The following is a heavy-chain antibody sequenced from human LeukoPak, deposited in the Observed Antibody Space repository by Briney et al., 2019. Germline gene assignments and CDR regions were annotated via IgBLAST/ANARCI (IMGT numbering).Heavy chain of an antibody. CDR1: GYTFTNYG. CDR2: ISAYNGNT. Sequence: ASVKVSCKASGYTFTNYGISWVRQVPGQGLEWMGWISAYNGNTNYAQKFQGRITMTTETSTSTAYMELRSLRSDDTAVYYCAKLVIDSGKPEDFWGQGTLVTVSS. D-gene: IGHD1-26*01. V-gene: IGHV1-18*01. J-gene: IGHJ4*02. CDR3: AKLVIDSGKPEDF.